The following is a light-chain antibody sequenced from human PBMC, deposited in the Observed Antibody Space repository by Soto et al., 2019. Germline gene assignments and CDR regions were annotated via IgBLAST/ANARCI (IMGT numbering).Light chain of an antibody. CDR3: QQTDSTPQT. V-gene: IGKV1-39*01. CDR2: AAS. J-gene: IGKJ1*01. Sequence: DIPMTQSPSSLSASVGDRVTISCRASQSIRNYVSWYQQKPGTAPKLLIRAASTLQSGVPSRFSGSGSGTDFTLTISSLQLEDFATYFCQQTDSTPQTFGQGTNVEI. CDR1: QSIRNY.